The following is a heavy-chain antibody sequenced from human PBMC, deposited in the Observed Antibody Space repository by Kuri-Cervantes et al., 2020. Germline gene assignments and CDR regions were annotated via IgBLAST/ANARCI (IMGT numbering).Heavy chain of an antibody. CDR2: IKPDESEK. J-gene: IGHJ1*01. D-gene: IGHD6-13*01. CDR3: AKDMIAAAGNGNFQH. V-gene: IGHV3-7*03. Sequence: GGSLRLSCAASGFTFSSSGMYWVRQAPGKGLEWVANIKPDESEKNYVDSVKGRLTISRDNTKNSLYLQMNSLRAEDTALYYCAKDMIAAAGNGNFQHWGQGTLVTVSS. CDR1: GFTFSSSG.